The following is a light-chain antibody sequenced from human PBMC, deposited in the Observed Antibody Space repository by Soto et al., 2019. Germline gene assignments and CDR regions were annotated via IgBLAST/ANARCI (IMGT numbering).Light chain of an antibody. J-gene: IGKJ4*01. Sequence: EIVLTQSPGTLSLSPGDTATLSCRASQSIGDTLAWYQHKPGQTPRLLIYDTSARATGVPARFSGSRSGPEFTLTINSLQSEDFAIYYCQRYNNWPLTFGGGTKVDIK. V-gene: IGKV3-15*01. CDR3: QRYNNWPLT. CDR2: DTS. CDR1: QSIGDT.